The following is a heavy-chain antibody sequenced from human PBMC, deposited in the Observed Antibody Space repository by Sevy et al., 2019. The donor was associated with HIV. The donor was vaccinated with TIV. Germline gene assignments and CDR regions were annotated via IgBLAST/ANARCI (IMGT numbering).Heavy chain of an antibody. V-gene: IGHV6-1*01. CDR1: GDSVSSNNAA. J-gene: IGHJ2*01. D-gene: IGHD5-12*01. CDR2: TYYKSKWYS. CDR3: ARSVVALDFWYFDL. Sequence: SQTLSLTCAISGDSVSSNNAAWNWIRQSPSRGLEWLGRTYYKSKWYSHYAVSVKSRMTINPDTSKNQFSLQLNSVTPEDTAVYYCARSVVALDFWYFDLWGRSTLVTVSS.